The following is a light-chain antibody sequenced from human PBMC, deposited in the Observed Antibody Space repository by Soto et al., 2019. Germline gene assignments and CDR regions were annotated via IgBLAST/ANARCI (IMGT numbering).Light chain of an antibody. CDR2: DVT. V-gene: IGLV2-11*01. Sequence: QSVLAQPRSVSGSPGQSVTISCTGTSSDVGGSRSVSWYQQHPGKAPKLIISDVTKRPSGVPYRFSGSKSGNTASLTISGLQAADEADYYCCSYEGRLFFGTGTKVTV. CDR3: CSYEGRLF. J-gene: IGLJ1*01. CDR1: SSDVGGSRS.